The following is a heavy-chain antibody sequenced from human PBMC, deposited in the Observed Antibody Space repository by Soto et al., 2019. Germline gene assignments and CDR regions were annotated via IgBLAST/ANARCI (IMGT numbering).Heavy chain of an antibody. CDR3: AKSSGYSSSSVFDY. J-gene: IGHJ4*02. V-gene: IGHV3-9*01. CDR2: ISWNSGSI. CDR1: GFTFDDYA. Sequence: PGGSLRLSCAASGFTFDDYAMHWVRQAPGKGLEWVSGISWNSGSIGYADSVKGRFTISRDNAKNSLYLQMNSLRAEDTALYYCAKSSGYSSSSVFDYWGQGTLVTVSS. D-gene: IGHD6-6*01.